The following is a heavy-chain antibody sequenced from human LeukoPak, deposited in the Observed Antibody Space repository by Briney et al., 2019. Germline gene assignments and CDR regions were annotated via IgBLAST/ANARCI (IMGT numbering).Heavy chain of an antibody. CDR1: GGSLSSYY. J-gene: IGHJ6*02. CDR3: ARDKQWLAPYGMDV. D-gene: IGHD6-19*01. V-gene: IGHV4-59*01. Sequence: SETLSLTCTVSGGSLSSYYWSWIRQPPGKGLEWIGYIYYSGSTTYNPSLQSRVTISVNTSKNQFSLKLSAVTAADTAVYYCARDKQWLAPYGMDVWGQGTTVTVSS. CDR2: IYYSGST.